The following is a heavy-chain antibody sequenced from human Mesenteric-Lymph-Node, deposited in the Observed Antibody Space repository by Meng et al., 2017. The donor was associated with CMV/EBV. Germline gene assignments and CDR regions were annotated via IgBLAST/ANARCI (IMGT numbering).Heavy chain of an antibody. Sequence: LRLSCAISGDSVSSNSAAWNWTRQSPSGGLEWLGRTYYRSKWYNDYAVSVKSRITINPDTSKNQFSLQLNSVTPEDTAVYYCARETLTGHENYGMDVWGQGTTVTVSS. D-gene: IGHD7-27*01. CDR2: TYYRSKWYN. V-gene: IGHV6-1*01. CDR1: GDSVSSNSAA. J-gene: IGHJ6*02. CDR3: ARETLTGHENYGMDV.